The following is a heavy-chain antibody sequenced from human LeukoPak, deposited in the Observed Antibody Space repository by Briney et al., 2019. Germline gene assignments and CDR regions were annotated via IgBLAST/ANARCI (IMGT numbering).Heavy chain of an antibody. J-gene: IGHJ3*02. D-gene: IGHD6-13*01. V-gene: IGHV3-66*04. CDR1: GFTVGSNY. CDR3: ARPGMAAAGTAFDI. Sequence: GGSLRLSCAASGFTVGSNYMSWARQAPGKGPEWVSVIYSGGSTYYADSVKGRFTISRDNSKNALYLQMSSLRAEDTAVYYCARPGMAAAGTAFDIWGQGTMVTVSS. CDR2: IYSGGST.